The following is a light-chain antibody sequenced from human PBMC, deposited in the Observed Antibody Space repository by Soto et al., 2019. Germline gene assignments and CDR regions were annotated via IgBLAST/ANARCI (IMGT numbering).Light chain of an antibody. V-gene: IGLV7-46*01. CDR1: TVAVTNGHC. CDR2: DTT. Sequence: QAVVTQEPSLTVSPGGTVTLTCGFSTVAVTNGHCPYCFQQKPGEAPRTLICDTTNRQSWTPARFSGCLLGGKAALPLSGAQPEDEDEYYCLLSYNGPYVFGTGTKVPVL. CDR3: LLSYNGPYV. J-gene: IGLJ1*01.